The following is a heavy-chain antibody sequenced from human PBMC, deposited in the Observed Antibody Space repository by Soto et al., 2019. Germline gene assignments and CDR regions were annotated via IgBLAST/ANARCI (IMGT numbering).Heavy chain of an antibody. CDR3: ARGRAIVVVKRPLSRYYFDY. D-gene: IGHD3-22*01. V-gene: IGHV4-34*01. J-gene: IGHJ4*02. Sequence: QVQLQQWGAGLLKPSETLSLTCAVYGGSFSGYYWSWIRQPPGKGLEWIGEINHSGSTNYNPSLKSRVTITVDTSKNQFALKLSSVTAADTAVYYCARGRAIVVVKRPLSRYYFDYWGQGTLVTVSS. CDR1: GGSFSGYY. CDR2: INHSGST.